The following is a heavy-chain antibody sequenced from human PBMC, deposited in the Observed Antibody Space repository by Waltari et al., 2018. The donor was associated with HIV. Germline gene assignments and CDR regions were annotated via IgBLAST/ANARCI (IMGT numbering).Heavy chain of an antibody. Sequence: QVQLVESGGGVVQPGRSLRLSCAASGFTFSSYGMHWVRQAPGKGLEWVAGIWYDGSNKYYADSVKGRFSITRDNSKNTLYLQMNSRRAEDTAVYFCARRGVLTYYYTMDVWGQGTTVTVSS. D-gene: IGHD3-10*01. CDR1: GFTFSSYG. J-gene: IGHJ6*02. V-gene: IGHV3-33*01. CDR2: IWYDGSNK. CDR3: ARRGVLTYYYTMDV.